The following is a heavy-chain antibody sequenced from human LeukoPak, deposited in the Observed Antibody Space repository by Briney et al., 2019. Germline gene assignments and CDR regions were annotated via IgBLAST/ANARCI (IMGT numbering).Heavy chain of an antibody. D-gene: IGHD3-10*01. V-gene: IGHV3-30*02. CDR2: IRYDGSNK. CDR3: AKDLPEYYGSGSYGFDY. Sequence: GGSLRLSCAASGFTFSSYGLHWVRQAPGKGLEWVAFIRYDGSNKYYADSVKGRFTISRDNSKNTLFLQMNSLRADDTAVYYCAKDLPEYYGSGSYGFDYWGQGTLVTVSS. CDR1: GFTFSSYG. J-gene: IGHJ4*02.